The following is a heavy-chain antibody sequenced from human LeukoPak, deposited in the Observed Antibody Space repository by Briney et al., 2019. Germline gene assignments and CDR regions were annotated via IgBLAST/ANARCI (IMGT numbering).Heavy chain of an antibody. CDR3: ARGSRGVLFDY. J-gene: IGHJ4*02. Sequence: PSETLSLTCIVSGGSIANISHYWGWIRQPPGNGLEWIGSIYYSGSTYYNPSLKSRVTISVDTSKNQFSLKLSSVTAADTAVYYCARGSRGVLFDYWGQGTLVTVSS. D-gene: IGHD3-10*01. CDR2: IYYSGST. V-gene: IGHV4-39*07. CDR1: GGSIANISHY.